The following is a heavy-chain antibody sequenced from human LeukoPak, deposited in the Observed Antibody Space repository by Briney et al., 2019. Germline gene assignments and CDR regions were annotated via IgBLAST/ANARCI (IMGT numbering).Heavy chain of an antibody. Sequence: PGGSLRLSCAASGFIFSTYTMNWVRQAPGKGLEWVSSISTRNSYIYYADSVKGRFTISRDNANNPLYLQMNNLTAADTAVYYCARAIAVTGGRGDYWGQGTLVTVSS. CDR1: GFIFSTYT. D-gene: IGHD6-19*01. J-gene: IGHJ4*02. CDR2: ISTRNSYI. CDR3: ARAIAVTGGRGDY. V-gene: IGHV3-21*01.